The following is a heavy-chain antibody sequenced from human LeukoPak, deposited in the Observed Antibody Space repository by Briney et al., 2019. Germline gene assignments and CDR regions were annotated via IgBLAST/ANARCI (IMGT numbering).Heavy chain of an antibody. CDR3: AGYSGSYSGPYYYYYMDV. CDR1: GFTFSSYE. D-gene: IGHD1-26*01. CDR2: ISSSGSTI. J-gene: IGHJ6*03. V-gene: IGHV3-48*03. Sequence: GGSLRLSCAASGFTFSSYEMNWVRQAPGKGLEWVSYISSSGSTIYYADSVKGRFTISRDNVKHSLYLQMNSLRAEDTAVYYCAGYSGSYSGPYYYYYMDVWGKGTTVTVSS.